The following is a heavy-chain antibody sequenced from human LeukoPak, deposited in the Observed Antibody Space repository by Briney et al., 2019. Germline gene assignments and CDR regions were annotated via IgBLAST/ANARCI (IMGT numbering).Heavy chain of an antibody. J-gene: IGHJ1*01. V-gene: IGHV4-34*01. CDR3: ARGPHIVVVTARRAEYFQH. CDR1: GGSFSGYY. D-gene: IGHD2-21*02. Sequence: SETLSLTCAVYGGSFSGYYWSWIRQPPGKGLEWIGEINHSGSTNYNPSLKSRVTISVDTSKNQFSLKLSSVTAADTAVYYCARGPHIVVVTARRAEYFQHWGQGTLVTVSS. CDR2: INHSGST.